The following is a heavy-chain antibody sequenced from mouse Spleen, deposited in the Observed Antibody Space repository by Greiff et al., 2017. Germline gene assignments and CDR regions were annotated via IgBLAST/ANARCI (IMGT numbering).Heavy chain of an antibody. CDR1: GFTFSNYW. CDR3: TRWGNSYAMDY. CDR2: IRLKSNNYAT. D-gene: IGHD2-1*01. J-gene: IGHJ4*01. V-gene: IGHV6-6*02. Sequence: EVKLVESGGGLVQPGGSMKLSCVASGFTFSNYWMNWVRQSPEKGLEWVAEIRLKSNNYATHYAESVKGRFTISRDDSKSSVYLQMNNLRAEDTGIYYCTRWGNSYAMDYWGQGTSVTVSS.